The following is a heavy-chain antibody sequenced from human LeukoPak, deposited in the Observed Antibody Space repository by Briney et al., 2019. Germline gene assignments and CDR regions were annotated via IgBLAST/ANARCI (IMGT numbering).Heavy chain of an antibody. CDR2: ISYDGSNK. CDR1: GFTFSSYA. J-gene: IGHJ3*02. Sequence: PGGSLRLSCAASGFTFSSYAMHWVRQAPGKGLEWVAVISYDGSNKYYADSVKGRFTISRDNSKNTLYLQMNSLRAEDTAVYYCARGALRYFDSDAFDIWGQGTMVTVSS. D-gene: IGHD3-9*01. CDR3: ARGALRYFDSDAFDI. V-gene: IGHV3-30-3*01.